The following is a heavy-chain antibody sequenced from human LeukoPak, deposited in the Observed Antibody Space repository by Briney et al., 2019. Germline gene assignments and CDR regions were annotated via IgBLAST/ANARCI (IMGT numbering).Heavy chain of an antibody. CDR3: ARSADYYDSSGYPDAFDI. CDR1: GFTFSSYS. V-gene: IGHV3-21*01. D-gene: IGHD3-22*01. CDR2: ISSSSSYI. Sequence: GGSLRPSCAASGFTFSSYSMNWVRQAPGKGLEWVSSISSSSSYIYYADSVKGRFTISRDNAKNSLYLQMNSLRAEDTAVYYCARSADYYDSSGYPDAFDIWGQGTMVTVSS. J-gene: IGHJ3*02.